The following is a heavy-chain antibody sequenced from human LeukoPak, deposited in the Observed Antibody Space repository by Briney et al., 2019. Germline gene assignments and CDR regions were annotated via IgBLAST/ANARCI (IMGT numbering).Heavy chain of an antibody. D-gene: IGHD3-22*01. J-gene: IGHJ4*02. CDR1: GFTVSSNH. V-gene: IGHV3-7*01. CDR2: IKQDGSEK. CDR3: AKDRYDSSEGWIDY. Sequence: GGSLRLSCAASGFTVSSNHMTWVRQAPGKGLEWVANIKQDGSEKYYVDSVKGRFTISRDNAKNSLYLQMNSLRAEDTAVYYCAKDRYDSSEGWIDYWGQGTLVTVSS.